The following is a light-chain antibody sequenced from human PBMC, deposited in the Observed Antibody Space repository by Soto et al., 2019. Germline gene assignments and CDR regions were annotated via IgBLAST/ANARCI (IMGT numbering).Light chain of an antibody. CDR1: QSFSNN. V-gene: IGKV3-15*01. Sequence: EIVMTQSPATLSVSPGERATLSCRASQSFSNNLAWYQQKPGQAPRLLIYGASTRATGIPARFSGSGSGTEFTLSISSLQSEDFAVYYCQQYNNWPSGTFGQGTKVDIK. J-gene: IGKJ1*01. CDR2: GAS. CDR3: QQYNNWPSGT.